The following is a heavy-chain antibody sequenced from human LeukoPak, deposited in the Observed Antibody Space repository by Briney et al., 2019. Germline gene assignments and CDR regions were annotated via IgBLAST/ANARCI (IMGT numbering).Heavy chain of an antibody. D-gene: IGHD4-17*01. CDR1: GFTFSSYG. J-gene: IGHJ4*02. V-gene: IGHV3-33*01. CDR3: ARLYGGYGDYYFDY. Sequence: GRSLRLSCAASGFTFSSYGMHWVRQAPGKGLEWVAVIWFDGSNKYYADSVKGRFTTSRDNSKNTLYLQMNSLRAEDTAVYYCARLYGGYGDYYFDYWGQGTLVTVSS. CDR2: IWFDGSNK.